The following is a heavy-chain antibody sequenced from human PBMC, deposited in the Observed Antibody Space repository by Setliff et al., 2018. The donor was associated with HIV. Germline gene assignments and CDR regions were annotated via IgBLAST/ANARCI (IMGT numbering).Heavy chain of an antibody. CDR1: GGSISDNKYY. J-gene: IGHJ5*02. CDR3: ASRVYYYDESRTLREEGFVP. D-gene: IGHD3-22*01. V-gene: IGHV4-39*01. Sequence: PSETLSLTCSVSGGSISDNKYYWSWIRQPPGKGLEWTGSIYHTGKTYYNSALKNRLTISVDTSKNQFSLELSSVTAADTAVYYCASRVYYYDESRTLREEGFVPWGQGTLVTVSS. CDR2: IYHTGKT.